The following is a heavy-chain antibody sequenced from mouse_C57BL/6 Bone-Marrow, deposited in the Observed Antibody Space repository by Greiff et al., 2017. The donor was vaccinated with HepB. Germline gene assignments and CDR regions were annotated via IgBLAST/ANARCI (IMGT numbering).Heavy chain of an antibody. CDR1: GFTFSSYA. CDR3: TRDYGNYWYFDV. V-gene: IGHV5-9-1*02. Sequence: EVQRVESGEGLVKPGGSLKLSCAASGFTFSSYAMSWVRQTPEKRLEWVAYISSGGDYIYYADTVKGRFTISRDNARNTLYLQMSSLKSEDTAMYYCTRDYGNYWYFDVWGTGTTVTVSS. D-gene: IGHD2-1*01. CDR2: ISSGGDYI. J-gene: IGHJ1*03.